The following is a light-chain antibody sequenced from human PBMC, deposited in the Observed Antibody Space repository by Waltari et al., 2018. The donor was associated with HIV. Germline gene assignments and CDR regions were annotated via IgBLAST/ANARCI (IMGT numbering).Light chain of an antibody. CDR3: CSYAGSNTFV. CDR1: NSDVGSYNL. CDR2: EGS. J-gene: IGLJ1*01. V-gene: IGLV2-23*03. Sequence: QSALTQPASVSGSPGQSLTISCTGTNSDVGSYNLVSWYQQPPGKAPKLMLYEGSKRPSGFSNRFSGSKSGNTASLTISGLQAEDEADYYCCSYAGSNTFVFGTGTKVTVL.